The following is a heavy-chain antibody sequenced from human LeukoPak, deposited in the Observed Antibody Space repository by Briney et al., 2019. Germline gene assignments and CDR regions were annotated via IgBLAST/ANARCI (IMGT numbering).Heavy chain of an antibody. J-gene: IGHJ6*03. CDR3: AKDRCSNGIGCYYYYMDV. CDR1: GFTFRSYG. CDR2: IQNDGSNE. V-gene: IGHV3-30*02. D-gene: IGHD2-8*01. Sequence: GGSLRLSCAASGFTFRSYGMHWVRQAPGKGLEWVAYIQNDGSNEQYADSVKGRFSISRHSSKNILYLQMNSLRAEDTAVYYCAKDRCSNGIGCYYYYMDVWGKGTTVTISS.